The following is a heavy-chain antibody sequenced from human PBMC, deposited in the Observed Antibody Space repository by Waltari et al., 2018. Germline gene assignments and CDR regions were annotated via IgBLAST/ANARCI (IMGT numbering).Heavy chain of an antibody. CDR2: SYSGGNT. D-gene: IGHD3-10*01. CDR1: GFTVRTNY. CDR3: ARGVDYYGSGSPYYFDY. J-gene: IGHJ4*02. V-gene: IGHV3-53*01. Sequence: EVPLVESGGGLIQPGGSLRLSCAASGFTVRTNYMSWVRQAPGKGLEWVSVSYSGGNTYYADSVKGRFTISRDNSKNTLWLQMNSLRAEDTAVYYCARGVDYYGSGSPYYFDYWGQGTLVTVSS.